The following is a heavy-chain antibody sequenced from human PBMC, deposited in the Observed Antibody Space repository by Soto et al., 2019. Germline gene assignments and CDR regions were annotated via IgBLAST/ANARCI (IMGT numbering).Heavy chain of an antibody. CDR3: AGHSSGVPGYYYGMDV. V-gene: IGHV1-69*12. CDR1: GGTFSSYA. Sequence: QVQLVQSGAEVKKPGSSVKVSCKASGGTFSSYAISWVRQAPGQGLEWVGGIIPIFGTADYAQKFQGRVTITADESTSTAYMGLSSLKYEDTAVYYCAGHSSGVPGYYYGMDVWAQGTTVTVS. CDR2: IIPIFGTA. D-gene: IGHD3-22*01. J-gene: IGHJ6*02.